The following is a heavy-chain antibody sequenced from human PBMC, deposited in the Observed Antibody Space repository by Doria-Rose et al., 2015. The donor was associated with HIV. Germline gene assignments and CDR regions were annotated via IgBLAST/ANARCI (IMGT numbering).Heavy chain of an antibody. J-gene: IGHJ4*02. Sequence: QITLKESGPVLVKPTETLTLTCTVSGVSLSSPGMGVSWIRQPPGKALEWLANNFSYEERSYKTSLKSRLTISRGTSKSQVVLTMTDMDPVDTATYYCARIKSSRWYHKYYFDFWGKGTLVIVSA. CDR2: NFSYEER. V-gene: IGHV2-26*01. CDR3: ARIKSSRWYHKYYFDF. D-gene: IGHD6-13*01. CDR1: GVSLSSPGMG.